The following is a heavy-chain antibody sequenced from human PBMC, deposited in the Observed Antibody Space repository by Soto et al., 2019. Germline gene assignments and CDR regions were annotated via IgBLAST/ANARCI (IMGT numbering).Heavy chain of an antibody. V-gene: IGHV1-18*04. CDR1: GYTFINHG. J-gene: IGHJ4*02. CDR3: ARDLYPLAYYFDY. D-gene: IGHD2-8*01. Sequence: ASVKVSWKASGYTFINHGISWVRQAPGQGLEWMGWVSGSNGNTKYAQKFQGRVTMTTETSTSTAYMELRNLRSDDTAVYFCARDLYPLAYYFDYWGQGTLVTVSS. CDR2: VSGSNGNT.